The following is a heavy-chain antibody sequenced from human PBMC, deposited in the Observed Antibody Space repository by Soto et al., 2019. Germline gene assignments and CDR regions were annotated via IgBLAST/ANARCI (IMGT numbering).Heavy chain of an antibody. D-gene: IGHD5-18*01. CDR3: ANTVDTATGPPDNWFDP. CDR1: GYTFTSYG. Sequence: ASVKVSCKASGYTFTSYGISWVRQAPGQGLEWMGWISAYDGNTNYAQKLQGRVTMTTDTSTSAAYMELRSLRSDDTAVYYCANTVDTATGPPDNWFDPWGQGTLVT. V-gene: IGHV1-18*04. CDR2: ISAYDGNT. J-gene: IGHJ5*02.